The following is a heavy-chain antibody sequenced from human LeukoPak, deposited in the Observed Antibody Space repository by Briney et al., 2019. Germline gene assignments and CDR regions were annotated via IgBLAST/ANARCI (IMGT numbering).Heavy chain of an antibody. J-gene: IGHJ4*02. CDR3: ARVGSKWELFDY. CDR1: GFTFSSYW. CDR2: INTDGSST. D-gene: IGHD1-26*01. V-gene: IGHV3-74*01. Sequence: GGSLRLSCAASGFTFSSYWMHWVRQAPGKGLVWVSRINTDGSSTSYADSVKGRFTISRDNAKNTLYLQMNSLRAEDTAVYYCARVGSKWELFDYWGQGTLVTVSS.